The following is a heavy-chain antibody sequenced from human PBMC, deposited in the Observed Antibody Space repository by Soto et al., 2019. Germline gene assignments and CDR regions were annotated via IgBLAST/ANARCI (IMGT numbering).Heavy chain of an antibody. CDR1: GYGFTTYG. V-gene: IGHV1-18*01. CDR3: ARGRYADY. Sequence: QIHLVQSGAEVKKPGASVKVSCKGSGYGFTTYGITWVRQAPGQGLEWMAWISAHNGNTNYAQKLQGRVTVTRDTSTSTAYMELRRLRSDDTDVYYCARGRYADYWGQGALVTVSS. D-gene: IGHD1-1*01. CDR2: ISAHNGNT. J-gene: IGHJ4*02.